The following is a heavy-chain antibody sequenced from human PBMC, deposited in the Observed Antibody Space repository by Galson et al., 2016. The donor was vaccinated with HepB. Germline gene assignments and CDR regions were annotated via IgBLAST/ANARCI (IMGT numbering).Heavy chain of an antibody. CDR2: ISAYNGNT. V-gene: IGHV1-18*01. D-gene: IGHD1-26*01. Sequence: SVKVSCKASGYIFTNYGISWVRQAPGQGLEWMGWISAYNGNTKYAQKLQGRVIMTTDTSTSTAYMELRGLRSDDTAVYYCARADSGTYWNHFDYWGQGILVTVSS. CDR3: ARADSGTYWNHFDY. CDR1: GYIFTNYG. J-gene: IGHJ4*02.